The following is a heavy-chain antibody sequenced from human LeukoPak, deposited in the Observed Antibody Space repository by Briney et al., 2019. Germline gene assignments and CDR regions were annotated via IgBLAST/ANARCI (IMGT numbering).Heavy chain of an antibody. CDR3: AKDSGQWLATANDY. Sequence: GGSLRLSCAASGFTFSSYAMHWVRQAPGKGLEWVSAISGSGGSTYYADSVKGRFTISRDNSKNTLYLQMNSLRAEDTAVYYCAKDSGQWLATANDYWGQGTLVTVSS. D-gene: IGHD6-19*01. J-gene: IGHJ4*02. CDR1: GFTFSSYA. V-gene: IGHV3-23*01. CDR2: ISGSGGST.